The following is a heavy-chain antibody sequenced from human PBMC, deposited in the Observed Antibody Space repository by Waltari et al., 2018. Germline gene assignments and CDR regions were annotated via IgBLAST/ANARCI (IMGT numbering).Heavy chain of an antibody. CDR2: SNSDGSSI. D-gene: IGHD2-2*01. V-gene: IGHV3-74*01. Sequence: EVQLVESGGVLAQPGGSLRLSCAASGFPFSTYWMHWVRQAPGKGLVWVSRSNSDGSSISYADSVKGRFTIPRDNAKNSLYLQMNSLRAEDTAVYYCARWRFCRSTTCLYGMDVWGQGTTVTVSS. CDR1: GFPFSTYW. CDR3: ARWRFCRSTTCLYGMDV. J-gene: IGHJ6*02.